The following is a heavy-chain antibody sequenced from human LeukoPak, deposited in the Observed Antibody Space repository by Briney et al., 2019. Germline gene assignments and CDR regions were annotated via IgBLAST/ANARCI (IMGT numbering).Heavy chain of an antibody. CDR3: ARGGGDFRGGFDY. Sequence: SVKVSCKASGGTFSSYAISWVRRAPGQGLEWMEGIIPIFGTANYAQKFQGRVTITADKSTSTAYMELSSLRSEDTAVYYCARGGGDFRGGFDYWGQGTLVTVSS. CDR2: IIPIFGTA. J-gene: IGHJ4*02. CDR1: GGTFSSYA. V-gene: IGHV1-69*06. D-gene: IGHD2-21*02.